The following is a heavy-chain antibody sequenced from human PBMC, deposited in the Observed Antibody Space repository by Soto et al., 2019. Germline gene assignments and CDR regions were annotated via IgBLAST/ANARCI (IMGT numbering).Heavy chain of an antibody. CDR3: AKAMVAATREPDY. Sequence: GGSLRLSCAASGFTFRNYVMSWVRQAPGKGLEWVSRIRNNDEKTYYADSVKGRFIISRDNSKNTLYLQMNSLRVEDTAVYYCAKAMVAATREPDYWGQGILVTVSS. J-gene: IGHJ4*02. CDR1: GFTFRNYV. D-gene: IGHD2-15*01. V-gene: IGHV3-23*01. CDR2: IRNNDEKT.